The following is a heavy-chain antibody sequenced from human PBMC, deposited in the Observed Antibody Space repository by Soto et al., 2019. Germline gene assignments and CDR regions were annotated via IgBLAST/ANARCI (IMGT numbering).Heavy chain of an antibody. J-gene: IGHJ4*02. D-gene: IGHD6-13*01. CDR2: ISYDRSIK. V-gene: IGHV3-30*18. Sequence: QVQLVESGGGVVQPGRSLRLSCAASGFTFSTYGMHWVRQAPGKGLEWVAVISYDRSIKYYADSVKGRFTISRDNFQNTLYLQMNSRRADDTAVYFCAKETQQLAYDYWGQGTLVTVSS. CDR3: AKETQQLAYDY. CDR1: GFTFSTYG.